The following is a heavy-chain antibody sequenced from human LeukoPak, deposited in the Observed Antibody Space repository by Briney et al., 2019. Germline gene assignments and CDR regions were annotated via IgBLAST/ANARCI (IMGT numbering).Heavy chain of an antibody. D-gene: IGHD2-15*01. CDR1: GGSISGYH. V-gene: IGHV4-59*08. CDR2: IYYSGST. J-gene: IGHJ4*02. CDR3: ARLRCSGGSCYEDY. Sequence: PSETLSLTCTVSGGSISGYHWNWIRQPPGKGLEWIGDIYYSGSTNYNPSLKSRVTISLDTSKNQFSLNLNSVTAADTAVYYCARLRCSGGSCYEDYWGQGTLVTVSS.